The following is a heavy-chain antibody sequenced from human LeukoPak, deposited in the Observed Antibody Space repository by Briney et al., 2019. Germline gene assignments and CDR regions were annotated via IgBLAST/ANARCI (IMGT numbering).Heavy chain of an antibody. J-gene: IGHJ4*02. D-gene: IGHD2-21*02. V-gene: IGHV3-23*01. CDR1: GFTFSSYA. CDR3: AKSRAYCGGDCYSWNLDY. Sequence: QSGGSLRLSCAASGFTFSSYAMSWVRQAPGKGLEWVSAISGSGGSTYYADSVKGRFTISRDNSKNTLYLQMNSLRAEDTAVYYCAKSRAYCGGDCYSWNLDYWGQGTLVTVSS. CDR2: ISGSGGST.